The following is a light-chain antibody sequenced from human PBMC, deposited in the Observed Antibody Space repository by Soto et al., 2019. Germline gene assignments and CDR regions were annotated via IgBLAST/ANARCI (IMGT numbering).Light chain of an antibody. V-gene: IGLV2-18*02. J-gene: IGLJ1*01. CDR3: SSFTTSSTYV. CDR2: DVS. Sequence: QSSLTQPPSVSGSPGQSVAIPCSGTSSDVGSYNRVSWYQQPPGTAPKLMIYDVSNRPSGVPDRFSGSKFGNTASLTISGLQAEDEADYYCSSFTTSSTYVFGTGTKVTVL. CDR1: SSDVGSYNR.